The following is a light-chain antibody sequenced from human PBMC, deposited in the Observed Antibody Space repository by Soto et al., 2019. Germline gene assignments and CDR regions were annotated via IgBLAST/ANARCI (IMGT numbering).Light chain of an antibody. CDR3: VSYTARSSYV. CDR2: DIN. CDR1: SSDIGGYIF. J-gene: IGLJ1*01. Sequence: QSALTQPASVSGSPGQSITVSCTGTSSDIGGYIFVSWYQQHPGKAPKLMISDINNRPSGVSKRFSGSKSGNTASLNISGLQAEDEDDYYSVSYTARSSYVFGTGTKVTVL. V-gene: IGLV2-14*01.